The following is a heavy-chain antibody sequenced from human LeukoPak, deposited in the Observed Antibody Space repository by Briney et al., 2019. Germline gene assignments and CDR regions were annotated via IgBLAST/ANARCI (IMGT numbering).Heavy chain of an antibody. Sequence: GGSLRLSCAASGFTFDDYAMHWVRQAPGKGLEWVSGISWNSGNIGYADSVKGRFTISRDNAKNSLYLQMNSLTTEDTALYYCAKGVRITMVRGAFDIWGQGTMVTVSS. CDR3: AKGVRITMVRGAFDI. D-gene: IGHD3-10*01. CDR2: ISWNSGNI. CDR1: GFTFDDYA. V-gene: IGHV3-9*01. J-gene: IGHJ3*02.